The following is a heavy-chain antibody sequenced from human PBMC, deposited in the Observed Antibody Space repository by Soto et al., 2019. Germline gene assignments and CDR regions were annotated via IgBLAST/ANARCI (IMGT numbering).Heavy chain of an antibody. CDR2: IRSKANSYAT. D-gene: IGHD1-26*01. V-gene: IGHV3-73*02. CDR3: ARLWSEREPNFDN. J-gene: IGHJ4*02. Sequence: EVQLVESGGALVHPGGSLKLSCAASGYTFIDSAMHWVRQASGKGREWVVRIRSKANSYATVYAASMKGRFTISRDDSKNTANLQMNSLKTEDTAVYYCARLWSEREPNFDNCGQGTLVSVSS. CDR1: GYTFIDSA.